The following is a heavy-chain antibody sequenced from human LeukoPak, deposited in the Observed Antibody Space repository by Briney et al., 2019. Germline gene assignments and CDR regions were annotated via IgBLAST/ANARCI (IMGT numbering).Heavy chain of an antibody. V-gene: IGHV3-7*01. CDR2: LKQDGSEK. Sequence: GGSLRLSCAASGFTFSSYWMSWVRQAPGKGLEWVANLKQDGSEKYYVDSVKGRFTISRDNAKNSLYLQMNSLRAEDTAVYYCARDLRVGASGAFDIWGQGTMVTVSS. CDR1: GFTFSSYW. D-gene: IGHD1-26*01. CDR3: ARDLRVGASGAFDI. J-gene: IGHJ3*02.